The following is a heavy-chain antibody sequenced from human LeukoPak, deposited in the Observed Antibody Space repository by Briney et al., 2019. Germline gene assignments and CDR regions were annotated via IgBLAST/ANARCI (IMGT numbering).Heavy chain of an antibody. D-gene: IGHD2-15*01. CDR2: INAGGDTI. J-gene: IGHJ6*02. CDR3: AKEGEICFGRRCYSHYHYAMDA. CDR1: GFTFTSFA. V-gene: IGHV3-23*01. Sequence: PGGSLRLSCSVSGFTFTSFAMSWVRQAPGRGLEWVAIINAGGDTIYYADSVKGRFIISRDNSKNTLSVQMNRLRAEDTAVYYCAKEGEICFGRRCYSHYHYAMDAWGQGTTVTVSS.